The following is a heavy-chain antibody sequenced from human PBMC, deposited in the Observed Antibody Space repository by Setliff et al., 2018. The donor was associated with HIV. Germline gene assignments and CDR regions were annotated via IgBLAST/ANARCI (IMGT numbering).Heavy chain of an antibody. CDR1: GGSISSGSYY. CDR3: AGEYSSSSPFEY. Sequence: SETLSLTCTVSGGSISSGSYYWSWIRQPAGKGLEWIGRFYTSGSTNYGPSLKSRVTISVDTSKNQLSLNLTSVTAADTAVYYCAGEYSSSSPFEYWGRGTLVTVSS. V-gene: IGHV4-61*02. CDR2: FYTSGST. J-gene: IGHJ4*02. D-gene: IGHD6-6*01.